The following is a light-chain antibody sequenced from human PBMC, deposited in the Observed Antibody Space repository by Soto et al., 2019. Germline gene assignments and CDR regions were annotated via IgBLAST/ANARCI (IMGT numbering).Light chain of an antibody. J-gene: IGKJ1*01. CDR3: QQLRT. CDR1: QSVSSSY. V-gene: IGKV3-20*01. Sequence: EIVLTQSPGTLSLSPGERATLYCMASQSVSSSYLAWYQQKPGQAPRLLIYGASSRSTGIPDRFIGSGSGTDFSLTISRLEPEDFAVYYCQQLRTFGQGTKVDIK. CDR2: GAS.